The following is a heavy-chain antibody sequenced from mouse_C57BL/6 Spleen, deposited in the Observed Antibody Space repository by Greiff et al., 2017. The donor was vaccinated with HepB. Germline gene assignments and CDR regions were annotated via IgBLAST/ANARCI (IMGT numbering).Heavy chain of an antibody. CDR1: GFTFTDYY. Sequence: EVQLVESGGGLVQPGGSLSLSCAASGFTFTDYYMSWVRQPPGKALEWLGFIRNKANGYTTEYSASVTGRFTISRDNSQSILYLQMNALRAEDSATYYCARSDYYGSSYSWYFDVWGTGTTVTVSS. D-gene: IGHD1-1*01. V-gene: IGHV7-3*01. CDR3: ARSDYYGSSYSWYFDV. J-gene: IGHJ1*03. CDR2: IRNKANGYTT.